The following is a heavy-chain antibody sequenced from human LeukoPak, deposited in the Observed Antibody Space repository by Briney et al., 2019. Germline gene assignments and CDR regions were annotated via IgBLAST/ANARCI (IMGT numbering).Heavy chain of an antibody. CDR2: IYYSGST. CDR1: GGSISSYY. CDR3: ARVPPTWQWLASYFDY. V-gene: IGHV4-59*12. Sequence: SETLSLTCTVSGGSISSYYWSWIRQPPGKGLEWIGYIYYSGSTNYNPSLKSRVTISVDTSKNQFSLKLSSVTAAGTAVYYCARVPPTWQWLASYFDYWGQGTLVTVSS. J-gene: IGHJ4*02. D-gene: IGHD6-19*01.